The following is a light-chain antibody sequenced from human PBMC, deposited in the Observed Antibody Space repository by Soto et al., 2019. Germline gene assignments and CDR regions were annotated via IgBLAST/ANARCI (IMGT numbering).Light chain of an antibody. CDR3: SSYTSSSTLVV. Sequence: QSVLTQPASVSGSPGQSITISCTGTSSDVGGYNYVSWYQQHPGKAPKLMIYDVSNRPSGVSNRFSGSKSGNTASLTISGLQAEDEADYYCSSYTSSSTLVVFGGGPKVTVL. J-gene: IGLJ2*01. CDR2: DVS. V-gene: IGLV2-14*01. CDR1: SSDVGGYNY.